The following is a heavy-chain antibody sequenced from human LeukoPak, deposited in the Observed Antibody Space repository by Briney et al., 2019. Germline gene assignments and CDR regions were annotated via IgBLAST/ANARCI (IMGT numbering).Heavy chain of an antibody. J-gene: IGHJ2*01. V-gene: IGHV4-59*01. CDR1: GGSISSYY. Sequence: PSETLSLTCTVSGGSISSYYWSWIRQPPGKRLEWIGYISYSGSTNYNPSLKSRVTISVDMSKNQFSLKLSSVTAADTAVYYCARGVGDGYKFWYFDLWGRGTLVTVSS. D-gene: IGHD5-24*01. CDR3: ARGVGDGYKFWYFDL. CDR2: ISYSGST.